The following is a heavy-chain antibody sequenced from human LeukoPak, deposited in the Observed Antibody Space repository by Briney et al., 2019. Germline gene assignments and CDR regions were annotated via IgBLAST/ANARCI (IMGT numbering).Heavy chain of an antibody. D-gene: IGHD3-10*01. V-gene: IGHV3-23*01. J-gene: IGHJ4*02. CDR3: AARKVRGVWFYLDY. CDR2: IYDDNT. Sequence: QPGGSLRLSCAASKFAFSSYAMSWVRQAPGKGLEWVSTIYDDNTYYADSVKGRFAISTDNSKNTLYLQMNSLRVEDTAVYFCAARKVRGVWFYLDYWGQGTLVTVSS. CDR1: KFAFSSYA.